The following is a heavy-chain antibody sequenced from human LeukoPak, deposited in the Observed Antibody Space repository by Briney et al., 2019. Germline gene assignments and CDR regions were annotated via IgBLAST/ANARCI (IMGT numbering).Heavy chain of an antibody. CDR2: INHNGNVN. V-gene: IGHV3-7*03. CDR3: GYDMDV. CDR1: GFTFSSYW. J-gene: IGHJ6*02. Sequence: GGSLRLSCAASGFTFSSYWMNWARQAPGKGLEWVASINHNGNVNYYVDSVKGRFTISRDNAKNSLYLQMSSLRAEDTAIYYCGYDMDVWGQGTTVTVSS.